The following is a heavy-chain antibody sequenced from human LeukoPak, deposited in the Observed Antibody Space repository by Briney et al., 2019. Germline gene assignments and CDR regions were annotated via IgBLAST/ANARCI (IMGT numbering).Heavy chain of an antibody. D-gene: IGHD2-2*01. V-gene: IGHV1-2*04. CDR1: GYTFTSYA. J-gene: IGHJ3*02. CDR2: INPNSGGT. Sequence: ASVKVSCKASGYTFTSYAMNWVRQAPGQGLEWMGWINPNSGGTNYAQKFQGWVTMTRDTSISTAYMELSRLRSDDTAVYYCARGVLPAAKRGVGDAFDIWGQGTMVTVSS. CDR3: ARGVLPAAKRGVGDAFDI.